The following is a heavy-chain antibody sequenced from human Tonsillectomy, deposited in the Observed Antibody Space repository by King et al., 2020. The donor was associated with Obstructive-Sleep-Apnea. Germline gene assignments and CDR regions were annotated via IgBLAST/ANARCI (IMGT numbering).Heavy chain of an antibody. V-gene: IGHV4-34*01. CDR3: AREVPSVTGSETDL. CDR2: INQRGTT. Sequence: VQLQQWGAGLVKPSETVSLTCTVYDGSLSDYWWSWLRQPPGKGLEWLGEINQRGTTNRNPSLKSRVSMSVDTSRNQFSLKLTSVTAADTAVYYCAREVPSVTGSETDLWGQGTLVTVSS. CDR1: DGSLSDYW. J-gene: IGHJ5*02. D-gene: IGHD6-19*01.